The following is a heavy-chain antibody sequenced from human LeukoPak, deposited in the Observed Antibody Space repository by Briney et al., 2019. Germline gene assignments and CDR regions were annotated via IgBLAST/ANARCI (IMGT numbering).Heavy chain of an antibody. CDR2: ISAYNGNT. J-gene: IGHJ4*02. Sequence: GASVKVSCKASGYTFTSYGISWVRQAPGQGLEWMGWISAYNGNTNYAQKFQGRITMTTDTSTSTAYMELRSLRSDDTAVYYCARDLKMGYSSGRYSWGTGSSNDYWGQGTLVTVSS. V-gene: IGHV1-18*01. D-gene: IGHD6-19*01. CDR3: ARDLKMGYSSGRYSWGTGSSNDY. CDR1: GYTFTSYG.